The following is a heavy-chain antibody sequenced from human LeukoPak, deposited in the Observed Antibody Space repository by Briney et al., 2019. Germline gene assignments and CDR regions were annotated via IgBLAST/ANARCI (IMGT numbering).Heavy chain of an antibody. D-gene: IGHD6-13*01. CDR2: ISSSSSYI. CDR3: ARDPTQPGIAAAGFPWYFDL. J-gene: IGHJ2*01. V-gene: IGHV3-21*01. Sequence: PGGSLRLFCAASGFTFSSYSMNWVRQAPGKGLEWVSSISSSSSYIYYADSVKGRFTISRDNVKNSLYLQMNSLRAEDTAVYYCARDPTQPGIAAAGFPWYFDLWGRGTLVTVSS. CDR1: GFTFSSYS.